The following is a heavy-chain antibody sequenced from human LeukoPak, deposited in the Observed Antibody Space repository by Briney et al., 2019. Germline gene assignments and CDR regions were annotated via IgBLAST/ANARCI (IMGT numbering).Heavy chain of an antibody. J-gene: IGHJ4*02. CDR3: ARGVEGNPYYPDY. V-gene: IGHV1-18*01. D-gene: IGHD1-26*01. CDR1: GYTFTTYG. CDR2: ISVYNGNT. Sequence: ASVKVSCKASGYTFTTYGISWMRQAPGQGLEWMGWISVYNGNTNYAQKVQGRVTMTTDTSTSTAYMELWSLTSDDTAVYYCARGVEGNPYYPDYWGQGTLVTVSS.